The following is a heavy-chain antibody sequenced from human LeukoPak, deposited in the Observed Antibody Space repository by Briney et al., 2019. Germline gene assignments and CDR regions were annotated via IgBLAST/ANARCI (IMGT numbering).Heavy chain of an antibody. Sequence: SETLSLTCTVSGGSISTITYYWGWIRQPPGKGLEWVGHMYYRGNTFYNPSLKSRVTISVDTSKNQFSLKLSSVTAADTAVYYCARGRTTATPWGQGTLVTVSS. D-gene: IGHD4-11*01. CDR2: MYYRGNT. V-gene: IGHV4-39*07. CDR3: ARGRTTATP. J-gene: IGHJ5*02. CDR1: GGSISTITYY.